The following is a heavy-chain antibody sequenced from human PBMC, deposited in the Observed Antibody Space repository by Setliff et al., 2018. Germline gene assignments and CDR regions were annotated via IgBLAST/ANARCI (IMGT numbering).Heavy chain of an antibody. CDR2: IHYSGST. Sequence: SETLSLTCTVSGGSISSGSYYWGWIRQPPRKGLEWIGSIHYSGSTYYNPSLKSRVTISVDTSKNQFSLKLSSVTAADTAVFYCARLSGYYFDYWGQGTLVTVSS. CDR1: GGSISSGSYY. V-gene: IGHV4-39*01. J-gene: IGHJ4*02. D-gene: IGHD3-22*01. CDR3: ARLSGYYFDY.